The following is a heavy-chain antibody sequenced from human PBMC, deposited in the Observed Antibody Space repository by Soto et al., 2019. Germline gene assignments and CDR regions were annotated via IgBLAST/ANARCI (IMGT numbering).Heavy chain of an antibody. Sequence: LSLTCTVSGGSISSGDYYWSWIRQPPGKGLEWIGYIYYSGSTYYNPSLKSRVTISVDTSKNQFSLKLSSVTAADTAVYYCARVEVVATICYYFDYWGQGTLVTVSS. J-gene: IGHJ4*02. CDR1: GGSISSGDYY. V-gene: IGHV4-30-4*01. CDR2: IYYSGST. D-gene: IGHD5-12*01. CDR3: ARVEVVATICYYFDY.